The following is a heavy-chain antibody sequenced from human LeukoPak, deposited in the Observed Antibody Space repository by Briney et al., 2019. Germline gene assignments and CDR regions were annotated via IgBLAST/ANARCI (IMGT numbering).Heavy chain of an antibody. CDR2: INPNSGGT. V-gene: IGHV1-2*02. Sequence: GASVKVSCKASGYTFTGYCMHWVRQAPGQGLEWMRWINPNSGGTNYAQKFQGRVTMTRDTSISTAYMELSRLRSDDTAVYYCARDLQAASAAGTTSYYYYMDVWGKGTTVTISS. CDR1: GYTFTGYC. J-gene: IGHJ6*03. D-gene: IGHD6-13*01. CDR3: ARDLQAASAAGTTSYYYYMDV.